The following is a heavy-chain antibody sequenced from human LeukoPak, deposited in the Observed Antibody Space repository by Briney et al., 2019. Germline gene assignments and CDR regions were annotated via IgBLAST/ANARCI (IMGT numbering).Heavy chain of an antibody. CDR3: ARGTGCTGGSCSYYGMDV. CDR1: EYAFTSYD. D-gene: IGHD2-15*01. Sequence: GASVKVSCKASEYAFTSYDINWVRQATGQGLEWMGWMNPNSGNTVYAQKFQGRVTITRDTSATTAYMELSSLRSEDTAVYYCARGTGCTGGSCSYYGMDVWGQGTTVTVSS. V-gene: IGHV1-8*03. CDR2: MNPNSGNT. J-gene: IGHJ6*02.